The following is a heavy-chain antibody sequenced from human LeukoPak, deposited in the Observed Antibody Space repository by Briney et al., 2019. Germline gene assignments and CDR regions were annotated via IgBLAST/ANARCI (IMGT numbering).Heavy chain of an antibody. V-gene: IGHV3-11*01. J-gene: IGHJ4*02. CDR1: GFTLSDYY. Sequence: GGSLTLSCAASGFTLSDYYVNWLRQVPGKGLEWISYINSASTIIYYADSVKGRFTISRDNSMNTLYLQMSSLRAEDTAVYYCAKDLYRSGLYYFDYWGQGTLVTVSS. D-gene: IGHD3-10*01. CDR3: AKDLYRSGLYYFDY. CDR2: INSASTII.